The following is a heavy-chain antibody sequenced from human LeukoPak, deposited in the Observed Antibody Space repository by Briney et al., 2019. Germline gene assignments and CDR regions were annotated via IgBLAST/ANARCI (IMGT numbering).Heavy chain of an antibody. V-gene: IGHV1-2*02. CDR3: AREGNGLLSKDCDY. J-gene: IGHJ4*02. CDR1: GFTFTDYY. Sequence: VASMKVSCKSSGFTFTDYYIHWVRHAPRQGLEWMGYIGPHSSATSSPQEFQGRVTMTRDTSMSTAYMELTRLTSDDTVVYYCAREGNGLLSKDCDYWGQGTLVSVPS. CDR2: IGPHSSAT. D-gene: IGHD1-26*01.